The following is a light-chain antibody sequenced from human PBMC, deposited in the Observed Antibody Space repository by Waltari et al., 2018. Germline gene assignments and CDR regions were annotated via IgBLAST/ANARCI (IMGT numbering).Light chain of an antibody. CDR1: ISAIGDYEY. CDR2: DIY. V-gene: IGLV2-11*01. J-gene: IGLJ3*02. Sequence: QSALTQPRPVSGSTGQSVILSCTGTISAIGDYEYVHWYQQHPGKAPKLIIHDIYRRPSGVPDRFSASKSGNTASLTISGRQADDEADYYCCSYTGRKTWVFGGGTKVTVL. CDR3: CSYTGRKTWV.